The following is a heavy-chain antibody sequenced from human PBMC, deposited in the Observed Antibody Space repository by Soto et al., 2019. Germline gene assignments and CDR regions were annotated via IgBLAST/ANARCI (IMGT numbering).Heavy chain of an antibody. D-gene: IGHD6-13*01. CDR2: ISSSSSTI. CDR1: GFTFSSYS. J-gene: IGHJ4*02. CDR3: ARVRGPGIFDY. Sequence: VGSLRLSCAASGFTFSSYSMNWVRQAPGKGLEWVSYISSSSSTIYYADSVKGRFTISRDNAKNSLYLQMNSLRDADTAVYYCARVRGPGIFDYWGQGTLVTAPQ. V-gene: IGHV3-48*02.